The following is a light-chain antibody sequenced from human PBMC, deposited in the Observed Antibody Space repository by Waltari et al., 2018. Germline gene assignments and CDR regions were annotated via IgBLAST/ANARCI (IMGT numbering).Light chain of an antibody. CDR3: QSYDRSLTGSWV. V-gene: IGLV1-40*01. J-gene: IGLJ3*02. CDR2: GNT. CDR1: DSNIGAGYD. Sequence: QSVLTQPPSVSGAPGQRVTISCTGSDSNIGAGYDVHWYQQLPGTAPKLLIYGNTNRPSGVSDRFSVSKSGTSGSLAITGLQAEDEAYYYCQSYDRSLTGSWVFGGGTKLTVL.